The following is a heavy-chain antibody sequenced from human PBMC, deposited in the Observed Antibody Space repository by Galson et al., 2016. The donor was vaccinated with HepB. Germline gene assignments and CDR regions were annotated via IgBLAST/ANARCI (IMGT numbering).Heavy chain of an antibody. CDR2: IDPSDSYT. D-gene: IGHD3-10*01. V-gene: IGHV5-10-1*01. CDR3: AIFYFDSGSYYNPDY. J-gene: IGHJ4*02. Sequence: QSGAEVKKPGESLRISCQGSTVNFIRYWISWVRQMPGKDLEWMGRIDPSDSYTKYSPSFQGHVTFSLDKSISTAYLQWSSLKASDTAMYYCAIFYFDSGSYYNPDYWGQGTLVTVSS. CDR1: TVNFIRYW.